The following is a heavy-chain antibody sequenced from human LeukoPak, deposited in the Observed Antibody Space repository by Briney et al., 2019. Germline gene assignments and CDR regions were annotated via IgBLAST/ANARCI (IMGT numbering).Heavy chain of an antibody. D-gene: IGHD3-10*01. CDR2: INHSGST. J-gene: IGHJ4*02. CDR3: ARRGPGSPFDY. Sequence: SETLSLTCAVYGGSFSGYYWSWIRQPPGKGLEWIGEINHSGSTNYNPSLKSRVTISVDTSKNQFSLKLSSVTAADTAVYYCARRGPGSPFDYWGQGTLVTVSS. V-gene: IGHV4-34*01. CDR1: GGSFSGYY.